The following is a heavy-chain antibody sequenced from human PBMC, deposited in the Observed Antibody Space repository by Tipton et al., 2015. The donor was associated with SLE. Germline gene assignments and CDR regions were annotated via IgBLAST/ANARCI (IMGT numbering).Heavy chain of an antibody. Sequence: GLVKPSETLSLTCVVSGGSVNDYFWGWIRQPPGKGLEWIGHIHYSANINYSPALQSRVTISVDTSKNQFSLKLSSVTAADTAVYYCARLAGGIQLWSHWYFDLWGRGTLVTVSS. V-gene: IGHV4-59*08. D-gene: IGHD5-18*01. CDR3: ARLAGGIQLWSHWYFDL. J-gene: IGHJ2*01. CDR2: IHYSANI. CDR1: GGSVNDYF.